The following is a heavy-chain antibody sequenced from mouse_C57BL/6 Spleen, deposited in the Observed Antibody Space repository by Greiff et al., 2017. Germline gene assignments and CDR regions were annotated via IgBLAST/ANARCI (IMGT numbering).Heavy chain of an antibody. Sequence: EVQVVESGGGLVQPGGSLSLSCAASGFTFTDYYMSWVRQPPGKALEWLGFIRNKANGYTKEYSATVKGRFTISRDNSQSILYLQMNALRAEDSATYYCARYEGGYYAMDYWGQGTSVTVSS. CDR1: GFTFTDYY. CDR2: IRNKANGYTK. CDR3: ARYEGGYYAMDY. J-gene: IGHJ4*01. V-gene: IGHV7-3*01.